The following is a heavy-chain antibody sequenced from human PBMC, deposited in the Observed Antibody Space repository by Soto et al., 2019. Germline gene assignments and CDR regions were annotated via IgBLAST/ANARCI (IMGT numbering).Heavy chain of an antibody. Sequence: PSETLSLTCDVSGDTISTGGYTWAWIRQPPGKALEWIGHTYHSGNPYYNPSLKSRVIISVDRSKNQFSLKLSSVTAADTAVYYCASQHYYDSRGYYVVYWGQGTLVTVSS. D-gene: IGHD3-22*01. CDR3: ASQHYYDSRGYYVVY. V-gene: IGHV4-30-2*01. CDR2: TYHSGNP. J-gene: IGHJ4*02. CDR1: GDTISTGGYT.